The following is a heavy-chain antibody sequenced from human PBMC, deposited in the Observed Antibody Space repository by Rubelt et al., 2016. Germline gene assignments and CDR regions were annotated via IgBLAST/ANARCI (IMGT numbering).Heavy chain of an antibody. Sequence: SLTCAVSGGSINDNNWWSWVRQPPGKGLEWIGEISHSGSTSYNPSLQSRVTISMDESMHHFSLRLSSVTAADTAVYYCARSRDDGSDYYYVYWGQGTLVTVSS. CDR1: GGSINDNNW. V-gene: IGHV4-4*02. J-gene: IGHJ4*02. CDR2: ISHSGST. CDR3: ARSRDDGSDYYYVY. D-gene: IGHD3-22*01.